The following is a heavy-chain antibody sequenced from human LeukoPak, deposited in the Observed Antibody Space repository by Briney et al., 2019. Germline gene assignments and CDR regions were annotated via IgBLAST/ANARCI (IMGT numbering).Heavy chain of an antibody. CDR3: ARHLDCSRTSCSNYYYYYGMDV. CDR2: ISYSGDT. J-gene: IGHJ6*02. D-gene: IGHD2-2*01. V-gene: IGHV4-59*08. Sequence: SETLSLTCTVSGGSISSYYWSWIRQPPGKGLEWIGYISYSGDTNYNPSLKSRVTISADTSKNQFSLKLTSVTAADTAVYYCARHLDCSRTSCSNYYYYYGMDVWGQGTPVTVSS. CDR1: GGSISSYY.